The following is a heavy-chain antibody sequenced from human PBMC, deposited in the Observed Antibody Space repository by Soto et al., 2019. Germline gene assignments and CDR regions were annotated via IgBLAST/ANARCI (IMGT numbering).Heavy chain of an antibody. J-gene: IGHJ4*02. CDR3: AGHAPYWDIAFDL. V-gene: IGHV4-39*01. CDR2: IYSGGAT. Sequence: QLQLQESGPRLVKPSETLSLTCTVSGGSISGSISYWGWIRQPPEKGLEWSGSIYSGGATSYSPSVKPRVNPAVDTSKNQFSLNLASATAADTAIYVCAGHAPYWDIAFDLGGQGALVTVSS. D-gene: IGHD2-8*02. CDR1: GGSISGSISY.